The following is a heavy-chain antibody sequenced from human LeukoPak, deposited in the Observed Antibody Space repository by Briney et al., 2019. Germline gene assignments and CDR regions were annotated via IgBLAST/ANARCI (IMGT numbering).Heavy chain of an antibody. CDR2: IIPILGIA. CDR3: ARGGHYYDSSGYYTFDY. V-gene: IGHV1-69*04. Sequence: SVKVSCKSSGGTFSSYAIIWVRQAPGQGLEWMGRIIPILGIANYAQKFQGRVTITADKSTSTAYMELSSLRSEDTAVYYCARGGHYYDSSGYYTFDYWGQGTLVTVSS. D-gene: IGHD3-22*01. CDR1: GGTFSSYA. J-gene: IGHJ4*02.